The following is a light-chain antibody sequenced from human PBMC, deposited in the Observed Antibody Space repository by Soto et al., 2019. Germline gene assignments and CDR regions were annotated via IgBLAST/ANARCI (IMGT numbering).Light chain of an antibody. Sequence: DIQMTQSPSTLSASVGDRVTITCRASQSISSWLAWYQQKPGKAPKLLIYKASSLESGVPSRFSGSGSGTXXXXXXXXXXXXXXXTXXXXXYNSYSYTFGQGTKLEIK. V-gene: IGKV1-5*03. J-gene: IGKJ2*01. CDR3: XXYNSYSYT. CDR1: QSISSW. CDR2: KAS.